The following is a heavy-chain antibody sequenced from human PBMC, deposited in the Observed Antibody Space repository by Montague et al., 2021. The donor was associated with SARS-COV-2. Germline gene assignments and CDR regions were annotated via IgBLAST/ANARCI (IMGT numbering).Heavy chain of an antibody. D-gene: IGHD1-14*01. J-gene: IGHJ4*02. CDR3: ASFGLNRNDSY. CDR2: LNGDGSFT. V-gene: IGHV3-74*01. CDR1: GFTFSSYW. Sequence: SLRLSCADSGFTFSSYWMHWVRQAPGKGLVWVARLNGDGSFTSYMDSVKGRFTISRDNAKNTLYLQMNSLRGEDTAVYYCASFGLNRNDSYWGQGTLVAVSS.